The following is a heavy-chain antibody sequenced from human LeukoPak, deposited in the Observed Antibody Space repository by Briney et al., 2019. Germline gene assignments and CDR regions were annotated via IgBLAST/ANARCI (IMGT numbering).Heavy chain of an antibody. J-gene: IGHJ4*02. CDR2: IIPIFGTA. CDR1: GGTFSSYA. V-gene: IGHV1-69*05. D-gene: IGHD2-2*01. CDR3: ARRDLGYCSSTSCHFDS. Sequence: SVKVSCKASGGTFSSYAISWVRQAPGQGLEWMGGIIPIFGTANYAQKFQGRVTITTDGSTSTAYMELSSLRSEDTAVYYCARRDLGYCSSTSCHFDSWGQGTLVTVSS.